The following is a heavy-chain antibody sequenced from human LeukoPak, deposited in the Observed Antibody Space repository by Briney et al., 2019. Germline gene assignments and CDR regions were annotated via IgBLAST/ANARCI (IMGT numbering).Heavy chain of an antibody. CDR1: GGSITTYY. J-gene: IGHJ4*02. CDR3: ASTKWVYYYDSSGYSFDY. CDR2: IYTSGST. Sequence: SETLSLTCTVSGGSITTYYWTWVRQSAGKGLEWIGRIYTSGSTNYNPSLKSRVTMSVDTSKNQFSLKLSSVTAADTAVYYCASTKWVYYYDSSGYSFDYWGQGTLVTVSS. V-gene: IGHV4-4*07. D-gene: IGHD3-22*01.